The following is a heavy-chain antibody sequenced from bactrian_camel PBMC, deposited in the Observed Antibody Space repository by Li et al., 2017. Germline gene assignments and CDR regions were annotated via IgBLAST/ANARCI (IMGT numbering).Heavy chain of an antibody. V-gene: IGHV3S31*01. CDR2: VSLRLRTT. J-gene: IGHJ4*01. CDR3: VTSGTFDY. CDR1: GYTEPNGC. D-gene: IGHD7*01. Sequence: DVQLVESGGGSVQDGESLAVTCQASGYTEPNGCMAWFRERAGAQREGVAAVSLRLRTTNYAPSVEGRFTISHDNAKNTLYLDMNSLKLEDTGVYYCVTSGTFDYWGQGTQVTVS.